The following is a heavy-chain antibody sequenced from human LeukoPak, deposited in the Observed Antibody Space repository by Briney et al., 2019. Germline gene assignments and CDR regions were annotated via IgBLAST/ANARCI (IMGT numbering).Heavy chain of an antibody. CDR1: GGSISSGSYY. J-gene: IGHJ3*02. V-gene: IGHV4-61*02. Sequence: SETLSLTCTVSGGSISSGSYYWSWIRQPAGKGLEWIGRIYTSGSTNYNPSLKSRVTISVDTSKNQFSLKLSSVTAADTAVYYCARVRWFGELFDAFDIWGQGTMVTVSS. CDR3: ARVRWFGELFDAFDI. D-gene: IGHD3-10*01. CDR2: IYTSGST.